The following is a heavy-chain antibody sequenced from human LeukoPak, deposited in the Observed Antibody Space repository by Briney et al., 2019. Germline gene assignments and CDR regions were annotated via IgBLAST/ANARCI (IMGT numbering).Heavy chain of an antibody. CDR1: GYTFTSYY. Sequence: GASVKVSCKASGYTFTSYYMHWVRQAPGQGLEWMGIINPSGGSTSYTQKFQGRVTMTRDTSTTTVYMELSRLRSDDTAVYYCARAAAGTKFDYWGQGTLVTVSS. CDR3: ARAAAGTKFDY. V-gene: IGHV1-46*01. J-gene: IGHJ4*02. CDR2: INPSGGST. D-gene: IGHD6-13*01.